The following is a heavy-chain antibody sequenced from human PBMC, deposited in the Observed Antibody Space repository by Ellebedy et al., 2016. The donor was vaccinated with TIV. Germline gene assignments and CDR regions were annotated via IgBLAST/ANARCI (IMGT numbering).Heavy chain of an antibody. CDR2: ISSSSSYI. J-gene: IGHJ6*02. CDR1: GFTFSSYS. V-gene: IGHV3-21*01. Sequence: GESLKISCAASGFTFSSYSMNWVRQAPGKGLEWVSSISSSSSYIYYADSVKGRFTISRDNAKNSLYLQMNSLRAEDTAVYYCARDAGGMTPRMDVWGQGTTVTVSS. D-gene: IGHD2-15*01. CDR3: ARDAGGMTPRMDV.